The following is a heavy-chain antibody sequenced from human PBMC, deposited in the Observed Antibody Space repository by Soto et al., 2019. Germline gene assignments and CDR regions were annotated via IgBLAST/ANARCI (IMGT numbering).Heavy chain of an antibody. V-gene: IGHV1-8*01. CDR2: MNPNSATT. CDR1: GYTFTSYD. J-gene: IGHJ3*02. D-gene: IGHD4-4*01. Sequence: ASVKVSCKASGYTFTSYDVNWVRQATGQGLEWMGWMNPNSATTGYAQNFQGRVTMTRDTSISTAYMERSSLRAEDTAVYYCARRSKYHYFDIWG. CDR3: ARRSKYHYFDI.